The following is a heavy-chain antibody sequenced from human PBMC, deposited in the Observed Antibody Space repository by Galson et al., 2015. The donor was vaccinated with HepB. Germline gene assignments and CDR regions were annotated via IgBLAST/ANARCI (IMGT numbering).Heavy chain of an antibody. CDR1: GYTFSTYG. V-gene: IGHV1-18*01. CDR2: ISVHNGNT. J-gene: IGHJ4*02. D-gene: IGHD3-10*01. CDR3: ARGNYGSATSYYNYFDY. Sequence: SVKVSCKVSGYTFSTYGINWVRQAPGQGLEWMGWISVHNGNTKTAQKFQGRVTLTTDTSTTTAYTELMSLRSDDTAIYFCARGNYGSATSYYNYFDYWGQGTLVTVSS.